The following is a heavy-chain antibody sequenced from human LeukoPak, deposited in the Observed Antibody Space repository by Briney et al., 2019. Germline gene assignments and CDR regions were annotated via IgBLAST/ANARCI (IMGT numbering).Heavy chain of an antibody. CDR2: ISGSGGST. D-gene: IGHD6-13*01. V-gene: IGHV3-23*01. CDR1: GFTFGSYA. Sequence: PGGSLRLSCAASGFTFGSYAMSWVRQAPGKGLEWVSAISGSGGSTYYADSVKGRFTISRDNSKNTLYLQMNSLRAEDTAVYYCAKDRVAAAGSAIGGNWGQGTLVTVSS. J-gene: IGHJ4*02. CDR3: AKDRVAAAGSAIGGN.